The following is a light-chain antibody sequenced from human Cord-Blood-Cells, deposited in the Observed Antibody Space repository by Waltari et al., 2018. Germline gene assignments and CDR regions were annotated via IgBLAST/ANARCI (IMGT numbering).Light chain of an antibody. CDR2: GAS. Sequence: IVMTQSPATLSVSPGERATLSCRASQSVSSNLAWYQQKPGQAPRLLIYGASTRATGIPARFSGSESGTEFTLTISSLQSEDFAVYYCQQYNNWPYTFGQGTKLEIK. J-gene: IGKJ2*01. CDR1: QSVSSN. V-gene: IGKV3-15*01. CDR3: QQYNNWPYT.